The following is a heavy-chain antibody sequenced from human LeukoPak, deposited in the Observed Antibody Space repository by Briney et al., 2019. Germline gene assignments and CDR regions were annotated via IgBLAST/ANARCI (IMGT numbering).Heavy chain of an antibody. CDR1: GGSISSSSYY. V-gene: IGHV4-61*02. CDR2: IYTSGST. Sequence: ASETLSLTCTVSGGSISSSSYYWSWIRQPAGKGLEWIGRIYTSGSTNYNPSLKSRVTISVDTSKNQFSLKLSSVTAADTAVYYCARDITMVRGVIITNWFDPWGQGTLVTVSS. CDR3: ARDITMVRGVIITNWFDP. D-gene: IGHD3-10*01. J-gene: IGHJ5*02.